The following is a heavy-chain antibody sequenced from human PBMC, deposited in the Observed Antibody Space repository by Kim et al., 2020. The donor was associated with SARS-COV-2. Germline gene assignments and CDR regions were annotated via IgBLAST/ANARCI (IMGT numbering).Heavy chain of an antibody. Sequence: GGSLRLSCAASGFTFSASAMHWVRQASGKGLEWVGRIRSKPNNYATSYAASVTGRFTISRGDSTNTVYLQMDSLKTDDTAVYFCSRHSGKHGDRGFDNWGQGTLVTVSS. V-gene: IGHV3-73*01. CDR1: GFTFSASA. CDR2: IRSKPNNYAT. CDR3: SRHSGKHGDRGFDN. D-gene: IGHD4-17*01. J-gene: IGHJ4*02.